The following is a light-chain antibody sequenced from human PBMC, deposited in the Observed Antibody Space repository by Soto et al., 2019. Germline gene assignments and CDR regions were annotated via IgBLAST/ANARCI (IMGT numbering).Light chain of an antibody. Sequence: SVLTQPTSVSGPPRLRVTISCPGSSSNIGANYDVHWYQQRPGTAPKLLIFVNSNLPSGVPDRFAASKSGTSASLAITGLQDEDEGDYYCQSYDSTLSARYVFGTGTKVTVL. CDR3: QSYDSTLSARYV. V-gene: IGLV1-40*01. CDR1: SSNIGANYD. J-gene: IGLJ1*01. CDR2: VNS.